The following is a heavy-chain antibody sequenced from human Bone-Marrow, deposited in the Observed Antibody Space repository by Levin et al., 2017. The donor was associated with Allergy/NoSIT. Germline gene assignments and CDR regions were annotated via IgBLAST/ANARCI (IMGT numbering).Heavy chain of an antibody. J-gene: IGHJ6*02. CDR1: GASISSYY. V-gene: IGHV4-59*01. Sequence: SETLSLICSVSGASISSYYWTWIRQSPGKRLEWIGHIYRTGSANYSPSLRGRVTISADTSKNQFSLNLKSVTAADTAVYYCASTTAVTASGEYYYYGMDVWGQGTTVTV. CDR3: ASTTAVTASGEYYYYGMDV. CDR2: IYRTGSA. D-gene: IGHD4-17*01.